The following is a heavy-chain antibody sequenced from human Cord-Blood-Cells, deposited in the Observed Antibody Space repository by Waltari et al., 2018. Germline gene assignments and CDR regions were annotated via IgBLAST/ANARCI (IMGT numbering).Heavy chain of an antibody. J-gene: IGHJ2*01. D-gene: IGHD4-4*01. Sequence: QVQLQESGPGLVKPSETLSLTCTVSGGSISSYYWIWIRQPPGEGLEWIGYIYYSSSTNSNPSLKSQVTISVDTSKNQFSLKLSSVTVADTAVDYCAREVYSNPYWYFDLWGRGTLVTVSS. CDR2: IYYSSST. CDR3: AREVYSNPYWYFDL. V-gene: IGHV4-59*01. CDR1: GGSISSYY.